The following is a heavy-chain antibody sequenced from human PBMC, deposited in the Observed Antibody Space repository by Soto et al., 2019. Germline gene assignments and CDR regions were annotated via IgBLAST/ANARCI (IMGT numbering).Heavy chain of an antibody. J-gene: IGHJ5*02. Sequence: ASVKVSCKASGYTFTSYGISWVRQAPGQGLEWMGWISAHNGNTNYAQKLQGRVTMTTDTSTSTAYMELRSLRSDDTAVYYCARSQYSSSGNWFDPWGQGTLVTVSS. D-gene: IGHD6-6*01. V-gene: IGHV1-18*01. CDR3: ARSQYSSSGNWFDP. CDR2: ISAHNGNT. CDR1: GYTFTSYG.